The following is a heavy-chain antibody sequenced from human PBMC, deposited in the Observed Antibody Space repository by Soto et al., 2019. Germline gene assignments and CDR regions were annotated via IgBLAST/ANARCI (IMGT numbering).Heavy chain of an antibody. CDR1: GYSFPNYW. CDR3: ARLDNSAYDTGVYYGMDV. D-gene: IGHD5-12*01. CDR2: IYPGDSDT. Sequence: ESLKISCKGSGYSFPNYWIGWVRQMPGKGLEWMGIIYPGDSDTRYSPSFQGQVTISADKSISTAYLQWSSLKASDTAIYYCARLDNSAYDTGVYYGMDVWGQGTTVTVSS. V-gene: IGHV5-51*01. J-gene: IGHJ6*02.